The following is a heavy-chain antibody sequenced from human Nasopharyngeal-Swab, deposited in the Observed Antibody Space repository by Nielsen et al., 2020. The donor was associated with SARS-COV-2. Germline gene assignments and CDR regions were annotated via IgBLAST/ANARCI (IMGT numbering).Heavy chain of an antibody. CDR2: IYYSGNT. Sequence: SETLSLTCTVSGGPIISSSHFWGWIRQSPGKGLEWIGSIYYSGNTFYNPSLKGRVTIDVDTPRNQFSLKLTSVTAADTAVYYCARRRDFWSGRGLEYWGQGALVTVSS. D-gene: IGHD3-3*01. J-gene: IGHJ4*02. V-gene: IGHV4-39*01. CDR3: ARRRDFWSGRGLEY. CDR1: GGPIISSSHF.